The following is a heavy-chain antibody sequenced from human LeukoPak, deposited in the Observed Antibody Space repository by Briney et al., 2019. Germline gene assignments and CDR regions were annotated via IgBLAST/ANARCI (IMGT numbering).Heavy chain of an antibody. CDR3: ARGTRGRHSSGYYYDAYWYFDL. D-gene: IGHD3-22*01. CDR1: GYTFTSYA. Sequence: ASVKVSCKASGYTFTSYAMHWVRQAPGQRLEWMGWINAGNGNTKYSQKFQGRVTMTTDTSTSTAYMELRSLRSDDTAVYYCARGTRGRHSSGYYYDAYWYFDLWGRGTLVTVSS. CDR2: INAGNGNT. J-gene: IGHJ2*01. V-gene: IGHV1-3*01.